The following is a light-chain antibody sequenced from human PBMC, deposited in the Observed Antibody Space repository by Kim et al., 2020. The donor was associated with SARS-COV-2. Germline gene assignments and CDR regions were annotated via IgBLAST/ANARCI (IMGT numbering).Light chain of an antibody. CDR1: NIGSKG. J-gene: IGLJ2*01. CDR3: HVWDSGTYHVV. V-gene: IGLV3-21*04. Sequence: SSELTQPPSVSVAPGKTARISCGGNNIGSKGVQWLQQKAGQAPVMVIYYDTSRPSGIPERFSASSSGNTATLTISSVEAGDEADYYCHVWDSGTYHVVFGGGTQLTVL. CDR2: YDT.